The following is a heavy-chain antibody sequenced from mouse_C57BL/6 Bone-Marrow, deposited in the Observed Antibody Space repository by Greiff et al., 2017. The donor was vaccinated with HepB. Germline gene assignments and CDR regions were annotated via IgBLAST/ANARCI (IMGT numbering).Heavy chain of an antibody. CDR3: ARGGGDYDDGGFAY. D-gene: IGHD2-4*01. CDR2: IFPGSGSI. Sequence: QVQLQQSGPELVRPGASVKISCKAPGYTFTSHRMQWVRQRPGQGLEWIGEIFPGSGSIYYNEKFKGKATLTVDTSSSTAYMQLSSLTSEDSAVYFCARGGGDYDDGGFAYWGQGTLVTVSA. J-gene: IGHJ3*01. CDR1: GYTFTSHR. V-gene: IGHV1-56*01.